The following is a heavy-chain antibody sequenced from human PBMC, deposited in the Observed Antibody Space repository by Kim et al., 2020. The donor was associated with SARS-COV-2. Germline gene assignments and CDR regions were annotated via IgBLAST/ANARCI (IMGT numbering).Heavy chain of an antibody. D-gene: IGHD3-22*01. CDR2: IYYSGST. Sequence: SETLSLTCTVSGGSISSYYWSWIRQPPGKGLEWIGYIYYSGSTNYNPSLKSRVTISVDTSKNQFSLKLSSVTAADTAVYYCARIRFYDSSGYDPWFDYWGQGTLVTVSS. CDR1: GGSISSYY. J-gene: IGHJ4*02. V-gene: IGHV4-59*13. CDR3: ARIRFYDSSGYDPWFDY.